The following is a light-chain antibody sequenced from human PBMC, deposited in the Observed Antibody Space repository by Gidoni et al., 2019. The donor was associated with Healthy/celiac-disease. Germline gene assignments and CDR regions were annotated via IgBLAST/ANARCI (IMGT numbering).Light chain of an antibody. Sequence: DIQLTQSPSSLSASVGDRVTSTSRASQSISSYLNWYQQKPGNAPKLLIYAATSLQSGVPSRFSSSGSGTDFTITISRLQPEDFATYCYQQSYSTPLTFGGGTKVEIK. J-gene: IGKJ4*01. CDR3: QQSYSTPLT. CDR2: AAT. V-gene: IGKV1-39*01. CDR1: QSISSY.